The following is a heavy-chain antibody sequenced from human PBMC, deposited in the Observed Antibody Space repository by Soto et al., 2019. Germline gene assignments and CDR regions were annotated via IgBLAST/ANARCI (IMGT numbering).Heavy chain of an antibody. V-gene: IGHV4-30-4*01. CDR2: IYYSGST. CDR1: GGSISSGDYY. CDR3: ARAYYYGSGSYRYYYYGMDV. Sequence: SETLSLTCTVSGGSISSGDYYWSWIRQPPGKGLERIGYIYYSGSTYYNPSLKSRVTISVDTSKNQFSLKLSSVTAADTAVYYCARAYYYGSGSYRYYYYGMDVWGQGTTVTVSS. D-gene: IGHD3-10*01. J-gene: IGHJ6*02.